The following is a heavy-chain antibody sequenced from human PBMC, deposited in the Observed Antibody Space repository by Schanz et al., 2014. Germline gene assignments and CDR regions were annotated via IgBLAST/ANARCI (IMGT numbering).Heavy chain of an antibody. J-gene: IGHJ6*02. D-gene: IGHD6-6*01. CDR3: AKGRGGTSSEGLDQYYGMDV. Sequence: EVQLVESGGGLVQSGGSLRLSCAASGFSFSDYSMNWVRQAPGKGLEWISYIKISGDVFYTDSVKGRFTISRDNSKNMLYLQMNSLRGEDTAVYFCAKGRGGTSSEGLDQYYGMDVWGQGTTVTVSS. CDR2: IKISGDV. V-gene: IGHV3-48*01. CDR1: GFSFSDYS.